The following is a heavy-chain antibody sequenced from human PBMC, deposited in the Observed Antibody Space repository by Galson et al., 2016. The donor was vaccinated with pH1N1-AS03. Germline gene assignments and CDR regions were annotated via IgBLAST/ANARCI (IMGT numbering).Heavy chain of an antibody. J-gene: IGHJ4*02. V-gene: IGHV3-7*03. Sequence: SLRLSCAASGFIFSNYWMSWVRQAPGKGLESVANINQGGSETYYVDSVNGRFTIFRDNAKNSLYLQMNSLRAVDTAVYYCARADWGSADYWGQGTLVSVSS. CDR2: INQGGSET. CDR3: ARADWGSADY. D-gene: IGHD7-27*01. CDR1: GFIFSNYW.